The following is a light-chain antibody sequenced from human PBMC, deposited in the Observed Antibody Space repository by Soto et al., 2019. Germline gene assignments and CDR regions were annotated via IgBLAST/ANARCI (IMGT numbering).Light chain of an antibody. Sequence: EIVLRLSQDPLSFAPGERVTLSCRASQNVANYLDWYQQKPGQAPRLLIYGASTRATGIPASFSGSGPGTDFTVPISSLDPEDFAVYYCQQRSNWPRTFGQGTKVDIK. CDR1: QNVANY. V-gene: IGKV3-11*01. J-gene: IGKJ1*01. CDR3: QQRSNWPRT. CDR2: GAS.